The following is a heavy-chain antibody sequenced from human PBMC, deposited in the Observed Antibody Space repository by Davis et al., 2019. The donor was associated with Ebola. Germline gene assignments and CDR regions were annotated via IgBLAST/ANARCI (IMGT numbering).Heavy chain of an antibody. J-gene: IGHJ6*04. D-gene: IGHD3-10*01. CDR3: ARDGQYYYGSGSWYGMDV. CDR2: ISSSSSYI. V-gene: IGHV3-21*01. CDR1: GFTFSSYS. Sequence: PGGSPRLSCAASGFTFSSYSMNWVRQAPGKGLEWVSSISSSSSYIYYADSVKGRFTISRDNAENSLYLQMNSLRAEDTAVYYCARDGQYYYGSGSWYGMDVWGKGTTVTVSS.